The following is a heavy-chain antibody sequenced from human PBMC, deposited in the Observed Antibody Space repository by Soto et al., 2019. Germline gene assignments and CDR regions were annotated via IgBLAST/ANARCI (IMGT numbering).Heavy chain of an antibody. CDR3: ARATVTKLDY. V-gene: IGHV3-30-3*01. CDR1: GFTFSSYA. D-gene: IGHD4-17*01. Sequence: QVQLVESGGGVVQPGRSLRLSCAASGFTFSSYAMHWVRQAPGKGLEWVAVISYDGSNKYYADSVKGRFTISRDNSKNTLYLQMNSLRAEDTAVYYCARATVTKLDYWGQGTLVTVSS. J-gene: IGHJ4*02. CDR2: ISYDGSNK.